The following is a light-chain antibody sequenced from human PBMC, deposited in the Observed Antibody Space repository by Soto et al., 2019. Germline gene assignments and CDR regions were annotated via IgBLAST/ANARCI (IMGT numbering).Light chain of an antibody. CDR2: AAS. V-gene: IGKV1-39*01. Sequence: DIQMTQSPSSLSASVGDRVTITCRASQSISTYLHWYQQKPGKAPNLLIYAASTLQSGVPSRFSGSGSGTDFTLTISSLQPEDFATYFCQHGYSTPITFGGGTKVDIK. CDR3: QHGYSTPIT. CDR1: QSISTY. J-gene: IGKJ4*01.